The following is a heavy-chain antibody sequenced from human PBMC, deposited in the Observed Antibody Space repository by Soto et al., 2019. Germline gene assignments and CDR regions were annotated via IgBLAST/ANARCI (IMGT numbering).Heavy chain of an antibody. J-gene: IGHJ5*02. V-gene: IGHV4-61*01. Sequence: QVQLQESGPGLVKPSETLSLTCTVSGGSVNSANYYWSWIRQPPGKRLQWIGYIFYSGNNGSTNYNPSLESRITISVDTSKNQFSLKLSSVTAADTALYYCARVGSSGYYGWFDPWGQGTLVTVSS. CDR1: GGSVNSANYY. D-gene: IGHD3-22*01. CDR2: IFYSGNNGST. CDR3: ARVGSSGYYGWFDP.